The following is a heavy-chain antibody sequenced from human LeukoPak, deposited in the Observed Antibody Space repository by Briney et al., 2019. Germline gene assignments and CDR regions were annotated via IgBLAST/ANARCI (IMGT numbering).Heavy chain of an antibody. CDR1: GFTFSSYW. V-gene: IGHV3-7*03. CDR3: AKSKFATSGYDGSLDC. CDR2: IKQDGSEK. D-gene: IGHD5-12*01. J-gene: IGHJ4*02. Sequence: GGSLRLSCAASGFTFSSYWMSWVRQAPGKGLEWVANIKQDGSEKYYVDSVKGRFTISSDNAKNSLYLQMNSLRAEDTAVYYCAKSKFATSGYDGSLDCWGQGTLVTVSS.